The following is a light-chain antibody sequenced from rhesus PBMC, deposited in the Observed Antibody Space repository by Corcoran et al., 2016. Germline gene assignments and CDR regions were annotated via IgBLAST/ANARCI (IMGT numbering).Light chain of an antibody. CDR3: QQYDGRPT. Sequence: DIQMTQSPSSLSASVGDKVTITCHASQDISSWLVWYQQKPGKAPKPLITYTSSLQSGVPSRFSGSGSGTDYTLTISSLQPADLATYYYQQYDGRPTFGQGTKVEIK. V-gene: IGKV1-19*01. J-gene: IGKJ1*01. CDR1: QDISSW. CDR2: YTS.